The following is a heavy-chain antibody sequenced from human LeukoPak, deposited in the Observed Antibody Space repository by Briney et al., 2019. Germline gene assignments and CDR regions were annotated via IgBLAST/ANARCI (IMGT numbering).Heavy chain of an antibody. CDR2: ISTTGST. V-gene: IGHV4-4*07. Sequence: ETLSLTCTVYGDSTTTHYWSWIRQPAGKGLEWIERISTTGSTNYNPSLKSQVTLPVETPNKQFALKLSSVTGADTAVYYCAREVEMARQLYYWGQKTLVTVS. CDR1: GDSTTTHY. CDR3: AREVEMARQLYY. J-gene: IGHJ4*02. D-gene: IGHD5-24*01.